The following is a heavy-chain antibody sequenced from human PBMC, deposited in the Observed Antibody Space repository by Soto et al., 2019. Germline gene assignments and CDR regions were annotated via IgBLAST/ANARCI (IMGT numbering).Heavy chain of an antibody. D-gene: IGHD2-15*01. Sequence: ASVKVSCKASGGTFSSYAISWVRQAPGQGLEWMGGIIPIFGTANYAQKFQGRVTITADESTSTAYMELSSLRSEDTAVYYCASSSSYHHYNMRYWGQGTLVTVSS. CDR2: IIPIFGTA. V-gene: IGHV1-69*13. CDR3: ASSSSYHHYNMRY. J-gene: IGHJ4*02. CDR1: GGTFSSYA.